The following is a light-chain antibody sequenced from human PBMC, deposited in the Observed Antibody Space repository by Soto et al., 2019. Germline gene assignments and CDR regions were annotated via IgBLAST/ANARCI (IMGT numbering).Light chain of an antibody. J-gene: IGLJ1*01. Sequence: QSALTHPASVSGSPGQSITISCTGTSSDVGGYDYVSWYQLHPGKAPKLMVFEVSNRPSGVSYRFSGSKSGNTASLTISGLQAEDEADYFCSSYSISTAYLFGTGTSSPS. V-gene: IGLV2-14*01. CDR1: SSDVGGYDY. CDR3: SSYSISTAYL. CDR2: EVS.